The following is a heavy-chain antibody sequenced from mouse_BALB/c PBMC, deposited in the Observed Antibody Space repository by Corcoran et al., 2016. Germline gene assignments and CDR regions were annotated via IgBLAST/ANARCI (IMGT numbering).Heavy chain of an antibody. J-gene: IGHJ3*01. Sequence: EVQLQQSGPELVKPGASVKLSCTASGFNIKDTYMHWVKQRPEQGLEWIGKIDPAIGNSKYDPKFQGKATITADTSSNTAYLQLSSLTSEDTAVYYCATNWDFAYWGQGTVVTVSA. CDR1: GFNIKDTY. V-gene: IGHV14-3*02. CDR2: IDPAIGNS. D-gene: IGHD4-1*01. CDR3: ATNWDFAY.